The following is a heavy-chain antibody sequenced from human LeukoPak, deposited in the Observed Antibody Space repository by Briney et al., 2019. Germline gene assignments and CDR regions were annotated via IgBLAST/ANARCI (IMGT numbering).Heavy chain of an antibody. D-gene: IGHD3-22*01. CDR3: ARDQGTTYYYDSSGYTFDY. CDR2: ISSSSSYI. J-gene: IGHJ4*02. CDR1: GFTFSSYS. V-gene: IGHV3-21*01. Sequence: GGSLRLSCAASGFTFSSYSRNWVRQAPGKGLEWVSSISSSSSYIYYADSVKGRFTISRDNAKNSLYLQMNSLRAEDTAVYYCARDQGTTYYYDSSGYTFDYWGQGTLVTVSS.